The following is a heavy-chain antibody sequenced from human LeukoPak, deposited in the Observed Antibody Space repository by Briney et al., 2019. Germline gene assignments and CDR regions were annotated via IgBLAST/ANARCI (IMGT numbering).Heavy chain of an antibody. V-gene: IGHV1-18*01. J-gene: IGHJ4*02. CDR2: ISAYNGNT. CDR3: ARVQGRKTVLGYFDY. Sequence: GASVKISCKASGYTFTSYAMNWVRQAPGQGLEWMGWISAYNGNTNYAQKLQGRVTMTTDTSTSTAYMELRSLRSDDTAVYYCARVQGRKTVLGYFDYWGQGTLVTVSS. D-gene: IGHD4-17*01. CDR1: GYTFTSYA.